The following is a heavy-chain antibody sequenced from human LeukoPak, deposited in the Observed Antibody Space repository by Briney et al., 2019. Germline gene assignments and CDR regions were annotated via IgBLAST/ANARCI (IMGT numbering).Heavy chain of an antibody. CDR1: GVSITTYY. CDR3: ASGYTYGFVFDY. D-gene: IGHD5-18*01. CDR2: IHYSGST. J-gene: IGHJ4*01. Sequence: SETLSLTCTVSGVSITTYYWSWIRRPPGEGLEWIGYIHYSGSTSYSPSLKSRVTISGDTSKNQFSLKLSSVTAADTAVYYCASGYTYGFVFDYWGQGALVTVSS. V-gene: IGHV4-59*01.